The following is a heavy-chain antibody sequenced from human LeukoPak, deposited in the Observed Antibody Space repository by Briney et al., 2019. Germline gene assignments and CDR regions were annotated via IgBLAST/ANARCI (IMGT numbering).Heavy chain of an antibody. Sequence: PSETLSLTCTVSGGSIISHNWNWIRQPPGKGLEWIGEIYNSGSPNYNPSLKSRVTISVDTSKNQFSLKLSSVTAADTAVYYCARVDSSGYYTFFDYWGQGTLVTVSS. J-gene: IGHJ4*02. CDR2: IYNSGSP. CDR1: GGSIISHN. V-gene: IGHV4-59*11. D-gene: IGHD3-22*01. CDR3: ARVDSSGYYTFFDY.